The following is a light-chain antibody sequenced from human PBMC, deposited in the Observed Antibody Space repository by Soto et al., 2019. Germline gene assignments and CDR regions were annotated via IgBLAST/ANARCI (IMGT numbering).Light chain of an antibody. CDR3: QQYNSWPPSYT. J-gene: IGKJ2*01. Sequence: EIVMTQSPAPLSVSLGDRATLSCRASQSVSSYLAWYQQKPGQAPRLLISGASTRATGIPARFSGSGSETDFTLTISSLQSEDFAIYYCQQYNSWPPSYTFGQGTKLEIK. CDR1: QSVSSY. CDR2: GAS. V-gene: IGKV3-15*01.